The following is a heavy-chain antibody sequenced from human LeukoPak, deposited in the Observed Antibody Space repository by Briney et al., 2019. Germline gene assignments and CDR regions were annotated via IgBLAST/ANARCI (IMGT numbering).Heavy chain of an antibody. Sequence: ASVKVSCKASGYTFTSYGINWVRQAPGQGLEWMGWISAYNGNTNYLQKLQDRVTMTTDTSTSTAYLELRSLRSDDTAVYYCARTLDYDILSSGYWFDPWGQGTLVTVSS. D-gene: IGHD3-9*01. CDR1: GYTFTSYG. J-gene: IGHJ5*02. CDR2: ISAYNGNT. V-gene: IGHV1-18*01. CDR3: ARTLDYDILSSGYWFDP.